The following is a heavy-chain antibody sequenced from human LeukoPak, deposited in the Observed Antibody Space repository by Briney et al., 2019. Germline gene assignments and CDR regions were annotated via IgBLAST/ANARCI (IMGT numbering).Heavy chain of an antibody. Sequence: GGSLRLSCAASGLTFSSYGMHWVRQAPGKGLEWVAFIRYDGSNKYYADSVKGRFTISRDNSKNTLYLQMNSLRAEDTAVYYCAKVPRPVIVVVPAAYFDYWGQGTLVTVSS. CDR3: AKVPRPVIVVVPAAYFDY. V-gene: IGHV3-30*02. CDR2: IRYDGSNK. J-gene: IGHJ4*02. D-gene: IGHD2-2*01. CDR1: GLTFSSYG.